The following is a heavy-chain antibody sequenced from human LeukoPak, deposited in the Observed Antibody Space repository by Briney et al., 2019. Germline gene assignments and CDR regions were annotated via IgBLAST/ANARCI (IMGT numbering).Heavy chain of an antibody. D-gene: IGHD5-24*01. Sequence: GRSLRLSCAASGFTFSSSGMHWVRQAPGKGLEWVAVIWSDGGNRFYADSVKGRFTISRDNSKTTLYLQMNSLRAEDTAVYYCARDRVQVATIDYYYAMDVWGQGTTVTVSS. CDR2: IWSDGGNR. V-gene: IGHV3-33*08. CDR3: ARDRVQVATIDYYYAMDV. J-gene: IGHJ6*02. CDR1: GFTFSSSG.